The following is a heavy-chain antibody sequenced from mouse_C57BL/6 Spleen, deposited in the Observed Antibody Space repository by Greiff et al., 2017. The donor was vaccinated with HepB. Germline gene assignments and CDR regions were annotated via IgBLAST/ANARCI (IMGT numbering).Heavy chain of an antibody. CDR2: INYDGSST. J-gene: IGHJ3*01. CDR1: GFTFSDYY. D-gene: IGHD2-4*01. V-gene: IGHV5-16*01. CDR3: ARYDYDAAWFAY. Sequence: EVQLMESEGGLVQPGSSMKLSCTASGFTFSDYYMAWVRQVPEKGLEWVANINYDGSSTYYLDSLKSRFIISRDNAKNILYLQMSSLKSEDTATYFCARYDYDAAWFAYWGQGTLVTVSA.